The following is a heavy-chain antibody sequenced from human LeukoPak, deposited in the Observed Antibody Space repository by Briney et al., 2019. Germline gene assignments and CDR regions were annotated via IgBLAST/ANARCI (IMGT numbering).Heavy chain of an antibody. D-gene: IGHD3-10*01. CDR3: ARAGFGNNFDY. Sequence: ASVKVSSKASGYTFTSYDINWVRQAPGQGVGWMGWMNPNSGNTGYAQKFQGRVTMTRNTSISTAYMELSSLRSEDTAVYYCARAGFGNNFDYWGQGTLVTVSS. CDR2: MNPNSGNT. V-gene: IGHV1-8*01. J-gene: IGHJ4*02. CDR1: GYTFTSYD.